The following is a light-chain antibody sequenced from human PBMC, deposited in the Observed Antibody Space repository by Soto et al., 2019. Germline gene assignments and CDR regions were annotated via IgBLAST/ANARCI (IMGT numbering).Light chain of an antibody. Sequence: DIQVTQSPSSLSASAGERVTITCRSSQSISGYLAWYQQKPGKAPKLLIYDTYSLESGIPSRFSGSASGTEFTLNISSLQPDDFATYYCQRYDTYPWTFGQGTKVDIK. CDR3: QRYDTYPWT. CDR1: QSISGY. CDR2: DTY. J-gene: IGKJ1*01. V-gene: IGKV1-5*01.